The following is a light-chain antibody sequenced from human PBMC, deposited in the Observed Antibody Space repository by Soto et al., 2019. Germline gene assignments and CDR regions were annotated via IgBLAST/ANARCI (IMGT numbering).Light chain of an antibody. Sequence: EIVLTQSPRTLSVSPGERVTLSCRASQSVSSNLAWYQQQPGQAPRLLIHRASTRASGVPAKFSGDGSGTDFTLTISSLQSEDVAVYYCQQYNNWPPAWTFGQGTKV. V-gene: IGKV3-15*01. CDR2: RAS. J-gene: IGKJ1*01. CDR1: QSVSSN. CDR3: QQYNNWPPAWT.